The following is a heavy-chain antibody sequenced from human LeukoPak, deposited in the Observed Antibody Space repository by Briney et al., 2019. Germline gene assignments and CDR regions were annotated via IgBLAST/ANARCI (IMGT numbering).Heavy chain of an antibody. CDR1: GYTFTGYY. CDR3: AREVVAATLFYFDY. V-gene: IGHV1-2*02. CDR2: INPNSGGT. D-gene: IGHD2-15*01. Sequence: ASVKVSCKASGYTFTGYYMHWVRQAPGQGLEWMGWINPNSGGTNYARKFQGRVTMTRGTSISTAYMELSRLRSDDTAVYYCAREVVAATLFYFDYWGQGTLVTVSS. J-gene: IGHJ4*02.